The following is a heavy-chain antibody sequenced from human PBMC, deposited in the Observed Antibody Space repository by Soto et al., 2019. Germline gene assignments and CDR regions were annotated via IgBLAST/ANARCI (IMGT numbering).Heavy chain of an antibody. V-gene: IGHV4-59*01. CDR2: IYYSGRT. Sequence: QVQLQEAGPGLVKPSETLSLTCTVSGGSISSYYWSWIRQPPGKGLEWIGYIYYSGRTNNNPPLKRRVTISVDTSKNQFSLKLSSVTAADTAVYYCARTRRLLWFGELSHGMDVWGQGTTVTVSS. D-gene: IGHD3-10*01. CDR3: ARTRRLLWFGELSHGMDV. CDR1: GGSISSYY. J-gene: IGHJ6*02.